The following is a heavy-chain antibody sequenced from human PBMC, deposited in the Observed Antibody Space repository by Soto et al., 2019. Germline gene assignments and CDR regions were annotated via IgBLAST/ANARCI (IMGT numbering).Heavy chain of an antibody. D-gene: IGHD4-17*01. CDR1: GATFSRHT. Sequence: QVQLVQSGAEVKKPGSSVKVSCKASGATFSRHTISWVRQAPGQGLEWMGRIIPILGIANYAQKFQGRVTITADKSTSTAYMDLSSLRSEDTAVYYCVRVAEMGTVTKGYYYYMDVWGKGTTVTVSS. CDR2: IIPILGIA. CDR3: VRVAEMGTVTKGYYYYMDV. J-gene: IGHJ6*03. V-gene: IGHV1-69*02.